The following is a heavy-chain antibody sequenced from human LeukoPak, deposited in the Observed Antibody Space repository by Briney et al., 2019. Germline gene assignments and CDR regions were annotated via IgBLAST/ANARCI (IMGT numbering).Heavy chain of an antibody. CDR2: IIPIFGTA. J-gene: IGHJ5*02. Sequence: SVKISCKASGDTFSSYAISWVRQAPGQGPEWMGGIIPIFGTANFAQKFQGRVTIITDESTSTVYMELSSLTSEDTAVYYCASDYGDYPWGQGTLVTVSP. CDR1: GDTFSSYA. CDR3: ASDYGDYP. V-gene: IGHV1-69*05. D-gene: IGHD4-17*01.